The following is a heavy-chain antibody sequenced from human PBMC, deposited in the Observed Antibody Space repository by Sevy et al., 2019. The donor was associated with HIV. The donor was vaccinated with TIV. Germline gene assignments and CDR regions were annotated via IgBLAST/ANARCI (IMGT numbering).Heavy chain of an antibody. D-gene: IGHD1-7*01. Sequence: ASVKVSCKASGYTFTGDYLHWVRQAPGQGLEWMGRVYPNSGGTNYVQKFQGRVTMTRDTSISTAYMELSRLRSDDTAVYYCARDGGGGTTNSGMDVWGQGTTVTVSS. V-gene: IGHV1-2*06. CDR3: ARDGGGGTTNSGMDV. J-gene: IGHJ6*02. CDR1: GYTFTGDY. CDR2: VYPNSGGT.